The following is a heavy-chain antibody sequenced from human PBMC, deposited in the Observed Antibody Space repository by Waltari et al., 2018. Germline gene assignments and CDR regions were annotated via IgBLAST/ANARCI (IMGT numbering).Heavy chain of an antibody. J-gene: IGHJ6*03. CDR3: AKKAITTVPGGDYYYYMDV. CDR1: GFTFSLHA. D-gene: IGHD4-4*01. V-gene: IGHV3-23*03. CDR2: IYDDGTT. Sequence: EVQLLESGGALVQPGGSLRLPCAASGFTFSLHAMAWVRQAPGKGLELVSVIYDDGTTYSASSVKRRFPVSRDYSKATLSLQMSSLIREDTAVYYCAKKAITTVPGGDYYYYMDVWGKGATVIVAS.